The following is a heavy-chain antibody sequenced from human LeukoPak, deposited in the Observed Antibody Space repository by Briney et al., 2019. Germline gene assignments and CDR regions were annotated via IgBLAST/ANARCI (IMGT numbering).Heavy chain of an antibody. CDR2: MNPDSGNT. J-gene: IGHJ4*02. CDR1: GYTFKNYD. D-gene: IGHD5-24*01. Sequence: ASVKVSCKASGYTFKNYDINWVRQATGQGLEWMGWMNPDSGNTGFAQKFQDRVSMTRDTSINTAYMELTSLRSGDTAVYYCARATPGGLHGYSFDYWGQGTVVTVYS. CDR3: ARATPGGLHGYSFDY. V-gene: IGHV1-8*02.